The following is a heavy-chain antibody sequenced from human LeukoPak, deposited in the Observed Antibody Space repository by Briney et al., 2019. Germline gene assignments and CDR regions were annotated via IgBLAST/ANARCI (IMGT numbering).Heavy chain of an antibody. CDR1: GFTFSNAW. CDR3: TTVRYRSYPDY. Sequence: GGSLRLSCAVSGFTFSNAWMSWVRQAPGKGLEWVGRIKSKADGGTTDYAAPVKGRFTISRDDSKNTLYLLMNSLKTEDTAVYYCTTVRYRSYPDYWGQGTLATVSS. CDR2: IKSKADGGTT. V-gene: IGHV3-15*01. J-gene: IGHJ4*02. D-gene: IGHD1-26*01.